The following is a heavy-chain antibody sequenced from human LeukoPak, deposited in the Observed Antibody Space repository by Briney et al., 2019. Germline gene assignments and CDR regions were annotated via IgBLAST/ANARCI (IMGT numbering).Heavy chain of an antibody. V-gene: IGHV2-5*01. CDR2: IYWNDDK. Sequence: VSGPTLVNPTQTLTLTCTFSGFSLSTSGVGVGWIRQPPGKALEWLALIYWNDDKRYSPSLKSRLTITKDTSKNQVVLTMTNMDPVDTATYYCARGQGTSGWPLTDFDYWGQGTLVTVSS. J-gene: IGHJ4*02. D-gene: IGHD6-19*01. CDR1: GFSLSTSGVG. CDR3: ARGQGTSGWPLTDFDY.